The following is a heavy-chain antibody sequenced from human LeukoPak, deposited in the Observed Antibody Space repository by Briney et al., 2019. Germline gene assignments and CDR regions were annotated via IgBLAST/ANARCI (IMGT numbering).Heavy chain of an antibody. V-gene: IGHV3-23*01. J-gene: IGHJ4*02. CDR1: GFTFSSYA. CDR3: AKDRGYYVDTGTINF. D-gene: IGHD2-15*01. CDR2: VGGGGQRT. Sequence: GGSLRLSCAASGFTFSSYAMHWVRQAPGMGLEWVSGVGGGGQRTHYADSVKGRFTISRDNSKNTLYLQMNSLRAEDTAIYYCAKDRGYYVDTGTINFWGQGTLVTVSS.